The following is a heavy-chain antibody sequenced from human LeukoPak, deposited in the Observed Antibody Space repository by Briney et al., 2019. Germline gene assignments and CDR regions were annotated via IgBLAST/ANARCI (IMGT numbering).Heavy chain of an antibody. CDR2: IYFSGSA. V-gene: IGHV4-39*01. D-gene: IGHD3-22*01. CDR3: ARLNFAYDTSGYLDY. Sequence: SETLSLTCTVSGASIDSANYYWGWIRQPPGKGLEWIGSIYFSGSAYHKSSLMSRVTISLDTSKNQFSLKLSSVTAADTAVYYCARLNFAYDTSGYLDYWGQGTLLTVSS. CDR1: GASIDSANYY. J-gene: IGHJ4*02.